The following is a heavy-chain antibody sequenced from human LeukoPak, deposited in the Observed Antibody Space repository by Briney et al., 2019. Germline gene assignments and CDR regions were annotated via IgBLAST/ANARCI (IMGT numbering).Heavy chain of an antibody. CDR3: ARGYDFWSGYQGDY. CDR1: GFTFSSYS. J-gene: IGHJ4*02. CDR2: ISSSSSTI. V-gene: IGHV3-48*02. D-gene: IGHD3-3*01. Sequence: GGALRLSCAASGFTFSSYSMKWVRQAPGKGVEGVAYISSSSSTIYYADSVKGRFTISRDNAKNSLYLQMNSLRDEDTAVYYWARGYDFWSGYQGDYWGQGTLVTVSS.